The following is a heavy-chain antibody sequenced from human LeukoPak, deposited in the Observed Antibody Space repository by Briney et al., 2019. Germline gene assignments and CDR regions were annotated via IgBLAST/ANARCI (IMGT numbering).Heavy chain of an antibody. J-gene: IGHJ4*02. CDR3: ARARYLDS. CDR2: IKQDGSEK. Sequence: PGGSLRLSCAASAFTFSSHWMTWVRQAPGKGLEWVANIKQDGSEKYYVESVKGRFTISRDNAKNSLYLQLNSLRAEDTAVYDCARARYLDSWGQGTLVTVSS. V-gene: IGHV3-7*01. CDR1: AFTFSSHW.